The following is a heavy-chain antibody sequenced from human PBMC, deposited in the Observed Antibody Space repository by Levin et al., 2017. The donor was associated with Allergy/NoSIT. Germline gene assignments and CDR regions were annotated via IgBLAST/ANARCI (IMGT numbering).Heavy chain of an antibody. CDR1: GFTFSSYG. D-gene: IGHD4-17*01. J-gene: IGHJ4*02. CDR3: ARGLGGPYGDYEN. Sequence: GGSLRLSCAASGFTFSSYGMHWVRQAPGKGLEWVAVIWYDGSNKYYADSVKGRFTISRDNSKNTLYLQMNSLRAEDTAVYYCARGLGGPYGDYENWGQGTLVTVSS. CDR2: IWYDGSNK. V-gene: IGHV3-33*01.